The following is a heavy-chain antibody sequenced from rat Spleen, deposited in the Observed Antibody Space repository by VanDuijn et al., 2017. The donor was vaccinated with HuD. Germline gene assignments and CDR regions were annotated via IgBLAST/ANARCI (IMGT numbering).Heavy chain of an antibody. J-gene: IGHJ2*01. V-gene: IGHV5-19*01. CDR1: GFTFSDYG. Sequence: EVQLVESGGGLVQPGRSLKLSCAASGFTFSDYGMAWVRQAPTKGLEWVASISPSGGSTYYRDSVKGRFTISRDNAKSTLYLQMDSLRSEDTATYYCATDTTLYFDYWGQGVMVTVSS. CDR2: ISPSGGST. CDR3: ATDTTLYFDY. D-gene: IGHD1-5*01.